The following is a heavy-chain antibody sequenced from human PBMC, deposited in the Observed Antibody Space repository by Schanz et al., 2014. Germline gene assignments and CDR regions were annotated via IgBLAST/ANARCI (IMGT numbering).Heavy chain of an antibody. V-gene: IGHV3-30*19. D-gene: IGHD2-15*01. CDR1: GFTVSSDH. CDR2: ISYDGSNK. J-gene: IGHJ4*02. Sequence: VHLLESGGGLVKRGGSLGLSCVVSGFTVSSDHMSWVRQAPGKGLEWVAVISYDGSNKYYADSVKGRFTISRDNSKNTLYLQMNTLRAEDTAVYYCARDRGYCSGGSCLTFDYWGQGTLVTVSS. CDR3: ARDRGYCSGGSCLTFDY.